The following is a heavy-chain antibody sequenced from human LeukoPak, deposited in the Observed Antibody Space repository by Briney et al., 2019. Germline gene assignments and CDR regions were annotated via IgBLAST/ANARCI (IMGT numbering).Heavy chain of an antibody. CDR1: GFTFSSYG. CDR2: ISYDGSNK. Sequence: GGSLRLSCAASGFTFSSYGMHWVRQAPGKGLEWLAVISYDGSNKYYADSVKGRFTISRDKSKNTLYLQMNSLRAEDTAVYYCAKGDYGDYVPPEAFDIWGQGTMVTVSS. J-gene: IGHJ3*02. CDR3: AKGDYGDYVPPEAFDI. D-gene: IGHD4-17*01. V-gene: IGHV3-30*18.